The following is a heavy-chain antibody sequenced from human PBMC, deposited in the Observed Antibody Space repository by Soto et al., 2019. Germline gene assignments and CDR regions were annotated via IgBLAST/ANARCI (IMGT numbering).Heavy chain of an antibody. Sequence: EVQLVESGGGVVRPGGSLRLSCAASGFTFDDYGMSWVRQAPGKGLEWVSGINWNGGSTGYADSVKGRFTISRDNAKNSRYLPMNSLRSEDTALYYCARLYSSGWYGPGRYWGQGTLVTVSS. CDR1: GFTFDDYG. J-gene: IGHJ4*02. CDR2: INWNGGST. CDR3: ARLYSSGWYGPGRY. V-gene: IGHV3-20*04. D-gene: IGHD6-19*01.